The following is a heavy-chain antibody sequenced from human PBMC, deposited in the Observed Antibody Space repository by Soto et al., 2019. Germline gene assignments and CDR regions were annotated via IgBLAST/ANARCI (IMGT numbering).Heavy chain of an antibody. CDR1: GSTFSSNG. V-gene: IGHV3-74*01. Sequence: EVQLVESGGGLVKPGGSLGLSCEAFGSTFSSNGMHWVGQAPGKGLVWVSRINSDGSSTSNADSVKGRFTISRDNAKNTLYLQMNSLRAEDTAVYYCVRTSLVVAAATREDYWGQGTLVTVSS. CDR2: INSDGSST. J-gene: IGHJ4*02. CDR3: VRTSLVVAAATREDY. D-gene: IGHD2-15*01.